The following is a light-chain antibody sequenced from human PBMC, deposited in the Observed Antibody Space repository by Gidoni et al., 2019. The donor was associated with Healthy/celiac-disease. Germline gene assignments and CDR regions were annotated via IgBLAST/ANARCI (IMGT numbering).Light chain of an antibody. CDR1: SSDVGSYNL. J-gene: IGLJ1*01. V-gene: IGLV2-23*02. CDR3: CSYAGSSTFLYV. Sequence: QSALTQPASVSGSPGQSITISCTGTSSDVGSYNLVSWYQQHPGKAPKLMIYAVSKRPSGVSNRFSGSKSGNTASLTISGLQAEDEAAYYCCSYAGSSTFLYVFGTGTKVTVL. CDR2: AVS.